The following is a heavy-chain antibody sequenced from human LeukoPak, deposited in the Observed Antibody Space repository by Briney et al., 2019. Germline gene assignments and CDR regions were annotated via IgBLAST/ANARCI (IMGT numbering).Heavy chain of an antibody. Sequence: GGSLRLSCAASGFTFSSYGMSWVRQAPGKGLEWVSAISGSGGSTYYADSVKGRFTISRDNSKNTLYLQMNSLRAEDTAVYYCAKDVDGYNVLDYCGQGTLVTASS. CDR1: GFTFSSYG. D-gene: IGHD5-24*01. CDR2: ISGSGGST. V-gene: IGHV3-23*01. CDR3: AKDVDGYNVLDY. J-gene: IGHJ4*02.